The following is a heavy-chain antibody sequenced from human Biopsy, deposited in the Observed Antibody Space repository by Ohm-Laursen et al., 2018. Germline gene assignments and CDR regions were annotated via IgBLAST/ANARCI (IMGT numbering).Heavy chain of an antibody. CDR2: IYYTGHT. CDR1: GGSIKSYY. V-gene: IGHV4-59*01. D-gene: IGHD7-27*01. Sequence: PPGTLSLTCTVSGGSIKSYYWNWIRQSPGKGLEWVGFIYYTGHTNYNPSLKSRATISVDTFKNQFSLKVISVTAADTAVYYCARLTGDQSYWGQGILVTVSS. J-gene: IGHJ4*02. CDR3: ARLTGDQSY.